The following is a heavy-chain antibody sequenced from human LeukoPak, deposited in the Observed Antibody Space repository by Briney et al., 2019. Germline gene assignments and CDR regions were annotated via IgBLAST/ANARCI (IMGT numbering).Heavy chain of an antibody. CDR2: INTYNGNT. D-gene: IGHD1-20*01. V-gene: IGHV1-18*04. CDR1: GYTFTGYN. Sequence: ASVKVSFKASGYTFTGYNIHWVRQAPGQGLEWMGWINTYNGNTQYAPKLKGRVTTTTDTSTSTAYMELRSLTSDDTAVYYCARRGNWNDFDYWGQGTLVTVSS. J-gene: IGHJ4*02. CDR3: ARRGNWNDFDY.